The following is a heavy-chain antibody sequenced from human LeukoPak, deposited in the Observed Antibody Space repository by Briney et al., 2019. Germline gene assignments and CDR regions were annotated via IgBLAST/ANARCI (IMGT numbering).Heavy chain of an antibody. V-gene: IGHV4-39*01. CDR3: ARLDGDSLFDY. J-gene: IGHJ4*02. D-gene: IGHD4-17*01. CDR2: IYYSGST. Sequence: SETLSLTCTVSGGSISSSTYYWGWIRQPPGKGLEWIGSIYYSGSTYYNPSLKSRVTISVDTSKNQFSLKLSSVTAADTAVYYCARLDGDSLFDYWGQGTLVTVPS. CDR1: GGSISSSTYY.